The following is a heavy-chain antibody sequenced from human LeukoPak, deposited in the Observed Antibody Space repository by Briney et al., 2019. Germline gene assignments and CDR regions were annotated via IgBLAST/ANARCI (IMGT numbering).Heavy chain of an antibody. D-gene: IGHD3-22*01. J-gene: IGHJ3*01. CDR1: GFTFSSYW. Sequence: GGSLRLSCAASGFTFSSYWMSWVRQAPGKGLEWVANIKQDGSEKYYVDSVKGRFTISRDNAKNSLYLEMDSLRAEDTAVYYCARTIYYYESTSYFSDAFDVWGQGTMVTVSS. CDR2: IKQDGSEK. CDR3: ARTIYYYESTSYFSDAFDV. V-gene: IGHV3-7*01.